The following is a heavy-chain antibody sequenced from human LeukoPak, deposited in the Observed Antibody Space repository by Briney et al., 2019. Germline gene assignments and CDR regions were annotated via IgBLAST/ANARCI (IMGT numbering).Heavy chain of an antibody. J-gene: IGHJ4*02. Sequence: GGSLRLSCAASGFTFSSFEMNWVRQAPGKGLEWVSYITSSASTIYYAESVKGRFTISRDNAKNSLFLQMNSLRAEGTAVYYCARKVLSGSRYFDYWGQGALATVSS. CDR2: ITSSASTI. D-gene: IGHD1-26*01. V-gene: IGHV3-48*03. CDR1: GFTFSSFE. CDR3: ARKVLSGSRYFDY.